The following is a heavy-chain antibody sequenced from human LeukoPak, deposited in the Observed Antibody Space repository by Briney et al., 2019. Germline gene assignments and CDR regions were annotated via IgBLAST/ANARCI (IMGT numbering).Heavy chain of an antibody. V-gene: IGHV3-23*01. CDR3: AKDRRKGSYFYDY. J-gene: IGHJ4*02. CDR2: ISGSGGST. D-gene: IGHD1-26*01. Sequence: PGGSLRLSCAASGFTFSSYGMSWVRQAPGKGLEWVSAISGSGGSTYYADSVKGRFTISRDNSKNTLYLQMNSQRAEDTAVYYCAKDRRKGSYFYDYWGQGTLVTVSS. CDR1: GFTFSSYG.